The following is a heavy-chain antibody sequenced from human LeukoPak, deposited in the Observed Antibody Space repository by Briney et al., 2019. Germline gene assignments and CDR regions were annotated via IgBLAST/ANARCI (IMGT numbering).Heavy chain of an antibody. CDR3: AREGQEYSSSWAVWFDP. Sequence: ASVKVSCKASGYTFTGYYMHWVRQAPGQGLEWMGWINPNSGGTNYAQKFQGRVTMTRDTSISTAYMELSRLRSDDTAVYYCAREGQEYSSSWAVWFDPWGQGTLVTVSS. V-gene: IGHV1-2*02. J-gene: IGHJ5*02. CDR1: GYTFTGYY. CDR2: INPNSGGT. D-gene: IGHD6-13*01.